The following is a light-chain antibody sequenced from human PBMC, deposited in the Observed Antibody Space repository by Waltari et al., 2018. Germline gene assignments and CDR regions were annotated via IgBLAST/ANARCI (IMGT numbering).Light chain of an antibody. CDR3: QQYYSTPT. J-gene: IGKJ1*01. Sequence: DIQMTQSPSSLSASVGDRVTITCRASQDISNSLAWYQQKPGKAPKLLLSAASRLESGVPSRFSGRGSGTDYTLTISSLQPEDFATYHCQQYYSTPTFGQGTTVESK. CDR2: AAS. V-gene: IGKV1-NL1*01. CDR1: QDISNS.